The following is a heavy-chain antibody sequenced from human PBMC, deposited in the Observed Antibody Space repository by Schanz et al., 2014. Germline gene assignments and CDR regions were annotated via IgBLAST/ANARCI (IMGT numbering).Heavy chain of an antibody. CDR3: ARVKYCTITRCYRTETEGIYYMDV. V-gene: IGHV3-23*04. D-gene: IGHD2-2*01. J-gene: IGHJ6*03. Sequence: EVQLVESGGGLVQPGGSLRLSCAASGFSFSSYAMGWVRQARGKGLEWVSAISGSGGSTYYADSVKGRFTISRDNSRSTMYLQMNSLRAEDTAVYYCARVKYCTITRCYRTETEGIYYMDVWGKGTTVTVSS. CDR2: ISGSGGST. CDR1: GFSFSSYA.